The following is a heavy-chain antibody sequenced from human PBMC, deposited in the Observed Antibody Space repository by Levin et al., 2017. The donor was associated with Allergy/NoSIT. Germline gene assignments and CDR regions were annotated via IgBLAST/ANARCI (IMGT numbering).Heavy chain of an antibody. J-gene: IGHJ4*02. CDR3: ARDLGSGGSCPFDY. V-gene: IGHV1-2*06. CDR1: FSPFPFSS. CDR2: INPNSGGT. D-gene: IGHD2-15*01. Sequence: SFPSSFSPFPFSSLPWVRQAPGQGLEWMGRINPNSGGTNYAQKFQGRVTMTLAPSISTAYMELSRLRSDDTAVYYCARDLGSGGSCPFDYWGQGTLVTVSS.